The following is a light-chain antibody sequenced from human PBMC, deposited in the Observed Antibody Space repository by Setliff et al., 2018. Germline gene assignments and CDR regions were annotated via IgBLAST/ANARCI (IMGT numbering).Light chain of an antibody. CDR1: TSDIGTYNY. CDR3: YSYTASTSYV. V-gene: IGLV2-14*01. CDR2: DVS. Sequence: QSALTQPASVSGSPGQSITISCSGTTSDIGTYNYVSWYQQYPGEAPKLVIYDVSNRPSGVSNRFSGSKSGNTASLTISGLQAEDEADYYCYSYTASTSYVFGTGTKVTVL. J-gene: IGLJ1*01.